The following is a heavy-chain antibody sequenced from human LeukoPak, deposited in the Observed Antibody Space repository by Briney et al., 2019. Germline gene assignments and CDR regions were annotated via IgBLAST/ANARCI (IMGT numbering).Heavy chain of an antibody. V-gene: IGHV4-39*01. D-gene: IGHD3-10*01. CDR2: IYFTGST. CDR1: GGSVSSRGYA. J-gene: IGHJ4*02. Sequence: PSETLSLTCTVSGGSVSSRGYAWGWIRQPPGKGLEWIETIYFTGSTYYNPSLESRVTISVDTSKNQFSLKLSSVTAADTAVYYCARHVKYYYGSERGYWGQGTLVTVSS. CDR3: ARHVKYYYGSERGY.